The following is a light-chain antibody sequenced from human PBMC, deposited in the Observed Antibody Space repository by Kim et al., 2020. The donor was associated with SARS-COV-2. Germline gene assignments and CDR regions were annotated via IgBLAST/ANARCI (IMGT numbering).Light chain of an antibody. V-gene: IGKV3-20*01. CDR1: SSNY. J-gene: IGKJ4*01. Sequence: SSNYLAWYQQKPGQAPRILIYDASSRATGIPDRFSGSGSGTDFTLTISRLEPEDFAVYYCHQYGSSPLTFGGGTKLEI. CDR3: HQYGSSPLT. CDR2: DAS.